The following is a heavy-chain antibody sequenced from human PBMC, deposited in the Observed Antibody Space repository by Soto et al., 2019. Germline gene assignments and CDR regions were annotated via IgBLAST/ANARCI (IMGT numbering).Heavy chain of an antibody. CDR2: INSDGSSK. D-gene: IGHD2-15*01. CDR3: ARRYCSGGSCYSSYDY. V-gene: IGHV3-74*01. J-gene: IGHJ4*02. Sequence: EVQLVESGGGLVQPGGSLRLSCAASGFTFSSYWMHWVRQAPGKGLVWVSRINSDGSSKSYADSVKGRFTISRDNAKNTLYLQMNSLRAEDTAVYYCARRYCSGGSCYSSYDYWGQGTLVTVSS. CDR1: GFTFSSYW.